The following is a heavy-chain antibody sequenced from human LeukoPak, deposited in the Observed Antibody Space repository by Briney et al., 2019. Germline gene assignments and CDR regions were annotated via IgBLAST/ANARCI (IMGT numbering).Heavy chain of an antibody. J-gene: IGHJ4*02. CDR2: IYYSGST. D-gene: IGHD2-2*01. V-gene: IGHV4-61*01. CDR1: GGSVSSGSDY. Sequence: SETLSLTCTVSGGSVSSGSDYWSWIRQPPGKGLEWIGYIYYSGSTNYNPSLKSRVTISVDTSKNQFSLKLSSVTAADTAVYYCAGYCSSTSCNYWGLGNLVTVSS. CDR3: AGYCSSTSCNY.